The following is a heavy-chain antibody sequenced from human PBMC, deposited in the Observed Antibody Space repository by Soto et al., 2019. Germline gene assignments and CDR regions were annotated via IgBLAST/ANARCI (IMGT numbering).Heavy chain of an antibody. J-gene: IGHJ3*02. D-gene: IGHD3-16*02. Sequence: SGPTLVNPTQTLTLTCTFSGFSLSTSGMCVSWIRQPPGKALEWLALIDWDDDKYYSTSLKTRLTISKDTSKNQVVLTMTNMDPVDTATYYCARITFGGVIVPGAFDIWGQGTMVTVS. CDR1: GFSLSTSGMC. V-gene: IGHV2-70*01. CDR3: ARITFGGVIVPGAFDI. CDR2: IDWDDDK.